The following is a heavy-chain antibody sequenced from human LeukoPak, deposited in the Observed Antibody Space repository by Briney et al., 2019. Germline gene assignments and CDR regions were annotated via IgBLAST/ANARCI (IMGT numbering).Heavy chain of an antibody. CDR1: GFTFSSYW. J-gene: IGHJ5*02. CDR3: ARDEGWDGDYIVT. V-gene: IGHV3-74*01. CDR2: INSDGSST. D-gene: IGHD4-17*01. Sequence: GGSLRLSCAASGFTFSSYWMHWIRQGPGKGLVWVSRINSDGSSTSYADSVKGRFTISRDNAKNTLYLQMNSLRAEDTAVYYCARDEGWDGDYIVTWGQGTLVTVSS.